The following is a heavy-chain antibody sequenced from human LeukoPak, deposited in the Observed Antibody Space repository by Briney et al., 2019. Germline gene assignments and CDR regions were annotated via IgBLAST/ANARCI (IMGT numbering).Heavy chain of an antibody. V-gene: IGHV4-39*07. D-gene: IGHD2-2*01. CDR1: GGSIRSGSYY. CDR2: INHSGST. CDR3: AREGHKDIVVVPAARVGMDV. J-gene: IGHJ6*02. Sequence: SETLSLTCIVSGGSIRSGSYYWSWIRQPPGKGLEWIGEINHSGSTNYNPSLKSRVAISVDTSKNQFSLKLSSVTAADTAVYYCAREGHKDIVVVPAARVGMDVWGQGTTVTVSS.